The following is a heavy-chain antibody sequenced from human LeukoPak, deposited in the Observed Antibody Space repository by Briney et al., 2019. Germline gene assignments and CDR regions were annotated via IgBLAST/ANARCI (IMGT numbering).Heavy chain of an antibody. J-gene: IGHJ5*02. CDR2: ISAGGAAT. Sequence: GGSLRLSCAASGFTFSNYAMSWVRQAPGKGLEWVSAISAGGAATYYADFVKGRFTISRDNSRNTVYLQMNSLRAEDTAVYYCAKGPVAVTGTRNAFDPWGQGTLVTVSS. CDR1: GFTFSNYA. D-gene: IGHD6-13*01. V-gene: IGHV3-23*01. CDR3: AKGPVAVTGTRNAFDP.